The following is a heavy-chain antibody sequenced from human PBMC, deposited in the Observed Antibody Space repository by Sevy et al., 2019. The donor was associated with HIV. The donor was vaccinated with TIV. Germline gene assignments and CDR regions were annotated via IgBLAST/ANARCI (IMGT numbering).Heavy chain of an antibody. V-gene: IGHV3-53*01. Sequence: GGSLRLSCAASGFTVSSNYMSWVRQAPGKGLEWVSVIYSGEYTYYADSVKGRFTISRDISKNTLNLQMNSRRAEDTAIYYCATTSTPLYYYALDVWGQGTTVTVSS. CDR2: IYSGEYT. D-gene: IGHD1-26*01. J-gene: IGHJ6*02. CDR3: ATTSTPLYYYALDV. CDR1: GFTVSSNY.